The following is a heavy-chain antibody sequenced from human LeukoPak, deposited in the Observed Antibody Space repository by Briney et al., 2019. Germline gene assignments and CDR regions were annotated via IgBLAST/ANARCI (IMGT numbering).Heavy chain of an antibody. CDR1: GFSFDDYS. J-gene: IGHJ4*02. Sequence: GGSLRLSCVASGFSFDDYSMHWVRQAPGKGLEWVSGVNWNSNYVGYADSVKGRFTISRDNAKNSLYLQMNSLRADDMALYYCARAPITTGTEYYFDFWGQGTLVTVSS. V-gene: IGHV3-9*03. CDR2: VNWNSNYV. CDR3: ARAPITTGTEYYFDF. D-gene: IGHD1-1*01.